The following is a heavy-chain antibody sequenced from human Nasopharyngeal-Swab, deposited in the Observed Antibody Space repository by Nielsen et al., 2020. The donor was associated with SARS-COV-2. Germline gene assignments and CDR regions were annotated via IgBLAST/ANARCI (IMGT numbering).Heavy chain of an antibody. J-gene: IGHJ5*02. D-gene: IGHD3-22*01. CDR1: DGSFSFYY. V-gene: IGHV4-34*01. Sequence: SETLSLTCAVYDGSFSFYYWTWIRQPPGKGLEWIGEINHSGSTNYNPSLKSRVTISVDTSKNQFSLKLSSVTAADTAVYYCARGASEVVVIVWFDPWGQGTLVTVSS. CDR3: ARGASEVVVIVWFDP. CDR2: INHSGST.